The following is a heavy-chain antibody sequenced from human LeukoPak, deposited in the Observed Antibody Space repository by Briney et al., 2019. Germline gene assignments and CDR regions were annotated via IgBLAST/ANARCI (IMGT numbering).Heavy chain of an antibody. CDR3: ARDPSSRDGYNLPWFDP. CDR2: INPHSGGT. Sequence: GASVKVSCQASGYTFNRYYMHWVRQPPGKGLEGMGWINPHSGGTNYAQKFQGRVTMTRDTSISTAYMELSRLRSDDTAVYYCARDPSSRDGYNLPWFDPWGQGTLVTVSS. D-gene: IGHD5-24*01. V-gene: IGHV1-2*02. CDR1: GYTFNRYY. J-gene: IGHJ5*02.